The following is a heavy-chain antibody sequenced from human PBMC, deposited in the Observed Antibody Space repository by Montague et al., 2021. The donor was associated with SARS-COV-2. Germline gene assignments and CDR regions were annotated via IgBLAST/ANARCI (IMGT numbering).Heavy chain of an antibody. J-gene: IGHJ4*02. CDR1: GLSLSSTGVG. CDR3: AHTNATGAWPIDC. CDR2: IYWDDDK. Sequence: PALVTPTQTLTLTCAFSGLSLSSTGVGVGWLRQPPGKSLEWLTLIYWDDDKRYNPSLSSRLAITKDTSKNQAVLTLSNLNAADTATYYCAHTNATGAWPIDCWGQGTLVTVSS. D-gene: IGHD1-14*01. V-gene: IGHV2-5*02.